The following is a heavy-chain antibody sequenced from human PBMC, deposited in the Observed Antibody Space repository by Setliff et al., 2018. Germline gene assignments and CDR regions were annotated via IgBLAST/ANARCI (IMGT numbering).Heavy chain of an antibody. J-gene: IGHJ3*02. CDR3: ARDPGYPSGVAGGFDT. Sequence: SETLSLTCGVSGASISDSYWSWIRQPPGKGLEWIGHILTTGSTNYNPSLKSRIAISADTPRDRFSLRLTSVTAADTAVYYCARDPGYPSGVAGGFDTWGQGTTVTVSS. V-gene: IGHV4-4*08. CDR2: ILTTGST. CDR1: GASISDSY. D-gene: IGHD2-2*03.